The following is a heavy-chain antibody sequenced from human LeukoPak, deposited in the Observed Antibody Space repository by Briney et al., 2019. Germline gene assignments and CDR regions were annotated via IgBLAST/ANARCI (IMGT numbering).Heavy chain of an antibody. V-gene: IGHV4-34*01. Sequence: SETLSLTCAVYGGSFSGYYWSWIRQPPGKGLEWIGEINHSGSTNYNPSLKSRVTISVDTSKNQFSLKLSSVTAADTAVYYCARVRVTMIVVVPRYFDYWGQGTLVTVSS. D-gene: IGHD3-22*01. CDR2: INHSGST. J-gene: IGHJ4*02. CDR3: ARVRVTMIVVVPRYFDY. CDR1: GGSFSGYY.